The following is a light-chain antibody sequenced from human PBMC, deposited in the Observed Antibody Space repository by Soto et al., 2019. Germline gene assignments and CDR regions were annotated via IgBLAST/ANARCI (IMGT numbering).Light chain of an antibody. CDR3: AAWDDSLSGYV. CDR2: SNS. Sequence: QSVLTQPPSASGTPGQRVTISCSGSNSNIRSNTVNWYQQLPGTAPKLLIYSNSQRPSGVPDRFSGSKSGTSASLAISGLKSEDEADYYGAAWDDSLSGYVFGTGTKLTVL. CDR1: NSNIRSNT. J-gene: IGLJ1*01. V-gene: IGLV1-44*01.